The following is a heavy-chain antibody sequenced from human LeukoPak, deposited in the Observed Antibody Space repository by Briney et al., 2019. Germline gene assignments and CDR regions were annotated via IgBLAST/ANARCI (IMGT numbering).Heavy chain of an antibody. CDR3: AKAGSIRFDY. CDR2: ISGRDGST. Sequence: GGSLRLSCAVSGFTFDDYAMHWVRQVPGKGLEWVSGISGRDGSTYYADSVKGRFTISRDNSKNTLFLQMNSLRAEDTAVYYCAKAGSIRFDYWGQGTLVTVSS. J-gene: IGHJ4*02. CDR1: GFTFDDYA. D-gene: IGHD1-26*01. V-gene: IGHV3-23*01.